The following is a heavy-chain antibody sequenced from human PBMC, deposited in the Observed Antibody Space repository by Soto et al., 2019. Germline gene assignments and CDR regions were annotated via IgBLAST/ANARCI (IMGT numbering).Heavy chain of an antibody. Sequence: SGPTLVNPTQTLTLTCTFSGFSLSTSGMCVSWIRQPPGKALEWLGIIDWDDDKYYSTSLKTRLTISKDTSKNQVVLTMTNMDPVDTATYYCARIYGDYGSLDVWGQGTTVTVSS. V-gene: IGHV2-70*01. D-gene: IGHD4-17*01. CDR3: ARIYGDYGSLDV. CDR1: GFSLSTSGMC. J-gene: IGHJ6*02. CDR2: IDWDDDK.